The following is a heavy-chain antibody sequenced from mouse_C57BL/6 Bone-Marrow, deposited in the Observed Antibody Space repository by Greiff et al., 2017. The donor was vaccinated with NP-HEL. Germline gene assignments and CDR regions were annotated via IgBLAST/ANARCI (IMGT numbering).Heavy chain of an antibody. CDR1: GFNIKDYY. J-gene: IGHJ4*01. CDR3: ALITTVVAKLGYYYAMDY. V-gene: IGHV14-2*01. CDR2: IDPEDGET. Sequence: VQLQQSGAELVKPGASVTLSCTASGFNIKDYYMHWVKQRTEQGLEWIGRIDPEDGETKYAPKFQGKATITADTSSNTAYLQLSSLTSEDTAVYYCALITTVVAKLGYYYAMDYWGQGTSVTVSS. D-gene: IGHD1-1*01.